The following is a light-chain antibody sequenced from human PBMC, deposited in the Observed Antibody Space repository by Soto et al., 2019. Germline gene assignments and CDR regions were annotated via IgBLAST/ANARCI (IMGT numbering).Light chain of an antibody. J-gene: IGLJ1*01. CDR3: NSYSSSTFFV. V-gene: IGLV2-14*01. CDR1: SSDIASFNY. CDR2: QVT. Sequence: QSALAQPASVSGSPGQSITISCTGSSSDIASFNYVSWYQQYPGKAPKLLIYQVTSRASGVSHRFSGSKFGDTASLTISGLQPEDEGEYYCNSYSSSTFFVFGTGTKVTVL.